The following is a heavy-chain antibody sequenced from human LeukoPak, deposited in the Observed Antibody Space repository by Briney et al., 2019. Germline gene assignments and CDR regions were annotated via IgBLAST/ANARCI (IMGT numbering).Heavy chain of an antibody. CDR2: IESDGSST. Sequence: GGSLRLSCATSGFTFNTYWMRWVRQAPGKGLVWVSRIESDGSSTSYADSVKGRFTISRDNAKNTLFLQMNSLRVEDTAVYYCARAECSSTSCTKVDYWGQGTLVAVSS. D-gene: IGHD2-2*01. V-gene: IGHV3-74*01. J-gene: IGHJ4*02. CDR1: GFTFNTYW. CDR3: ARAECSSTSCTKVDY.